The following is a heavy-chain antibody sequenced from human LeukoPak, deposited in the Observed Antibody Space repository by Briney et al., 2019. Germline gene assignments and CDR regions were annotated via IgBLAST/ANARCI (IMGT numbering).Heavy chain of an antibody. J-gene: IGHJ4*02. D-gene: IGHD3-22*01. CDR1: GFTFSSCS. V-gene: IGHV3-21*01. CDR3: ARDHSSGSYFDY. CDR2: ISSSSSYI. Sequence: GGSLRLSCAASGFTFSSCSMNWVRQAPGKGLEWVSSISSSSSYIYYADSVKGRFTISRDNAKNSLYLQMNSLRAEDTAVYYCARDHSSGSYFDYWGQGTLVTVSS.